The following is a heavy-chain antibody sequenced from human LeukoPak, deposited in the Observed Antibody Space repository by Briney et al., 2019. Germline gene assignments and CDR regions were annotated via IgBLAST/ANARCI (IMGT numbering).Heavy chain of an antibody. Sequence: ESSETLSLTCIVSGGSFSSSYWSWIRQPPGKGLEWIAYIYSNGNTNSNPSLKSRVTIAVDTSQSQFSLKLSSVTAEDTAVYYCARGLVGLTPHAGVFQIWGQGTKVTVSS. CDR2: IYSNGNT. V-gene: IGHV4-59*01. CDR1: GGSFSSSY. J-gene: IGHJ3*02. CDR3: ARGLVGLTPHAGVFQI. D-gene: IGHD1-26*01.